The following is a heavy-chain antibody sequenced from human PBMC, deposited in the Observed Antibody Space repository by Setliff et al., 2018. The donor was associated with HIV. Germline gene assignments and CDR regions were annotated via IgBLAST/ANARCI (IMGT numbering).Heavy chain of an antibody. CDR2: FDPEDGET. Sequence: GASVKVSCKISGYTLTELSIHWVRQAPGKGLEWMANFDPEDGETFYAQKFQGRPTMTEDTSTDTAYMELSSLRSDDTAMYYCATDPGYSSTWYSESFQHWGQGTVVTVSS. D-gene: IGHD6-13*01. J-gene: IGHJ1*01. CDR1: GYTLTELS. CDR3: ATDPGYSSTWYSESFQH. V-gene: IGHV1-24*01.